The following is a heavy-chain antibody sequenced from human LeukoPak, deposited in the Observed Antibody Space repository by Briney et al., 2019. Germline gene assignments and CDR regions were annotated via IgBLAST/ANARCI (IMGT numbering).Heavy chain of an antibody. Sequence: SETLSLTCTVSGDSLSSGGYYWNWIRQHPEKGLEWMGYIYYGGYTYYNPSLPSRLTISLNTSKNQSSLILTSVTAADTAVYYCARDTGRSGRYWYDYWGQGTLVTVSS. CDR2: IYYGGYT. CDR3: ARDTGRSGRYWYDY. CDR1: GDSLSSGGYY. V-gene: IGHV4-31*03. J-gene: IGHJ4*02. D-gene: IGHD1-26*01.